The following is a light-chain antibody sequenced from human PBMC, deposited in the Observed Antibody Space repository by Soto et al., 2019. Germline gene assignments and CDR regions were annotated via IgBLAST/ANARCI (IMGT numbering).Light chain of an antibody. Sequence: QSVLTQPASVSGSPGQSITISCTGTSSDVGGYKYVSWYQQHPGKAPKLMIYDASSRPSGVSNRFSGSKSGNTASLTISGLQSEDEADYYCSSYTSSSSYVFGSGTKVTVL. CDR2: DAS. V-gene: IGLV2-14*03. CDR1: SSDVGGYKY. CDR3: SSYTSSSSYV. J-gene: IGLJ1*01.